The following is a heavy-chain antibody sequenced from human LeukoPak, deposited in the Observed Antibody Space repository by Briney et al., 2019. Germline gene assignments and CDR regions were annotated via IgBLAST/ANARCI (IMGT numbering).Heavy chain of an antibody. CDR2: FDPEDDET. D-gene: IGHD2-2*01. J-gene: IGHJ5*02. CDR3: ARDLSGPHCSSTSCYPGNWFDP. CDR1: GYTLTELS. Sequence: GASVKVSCKVSGYTLTELSMHWVRQAPGKGLEWMGGFDPEDDETIYAQKFQGRVTMTEDTSTDTAYMELSSLRSEDTAVYYCARDLSGPHCSSTSCYPGNWFDPWGQGTLVTVSS. V-gene: IGHV1-24*01.